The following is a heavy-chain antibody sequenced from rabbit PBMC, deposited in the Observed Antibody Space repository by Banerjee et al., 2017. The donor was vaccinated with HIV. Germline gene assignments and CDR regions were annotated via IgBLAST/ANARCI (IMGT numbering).Heavy chain of an antibody. CDR3: ARRYATGSGYDL. D-gene: IGHD1-1*01. CDR1: GFDFSSNA. V-gene: IGHV1S40*01. Sequence: QSLEESGGDLVKPGASLTLTCTASGFDFSSNAMCWFRQAPGKGLEWIGCIYTGSGSTYYASWAKGRFTISKTSSTTVTLQMTSLTAADTATYFCARRYATGSGYDLWGQGTLVTVS. J-gene: IGHJ3*01. CDR2: IYTGSGST.